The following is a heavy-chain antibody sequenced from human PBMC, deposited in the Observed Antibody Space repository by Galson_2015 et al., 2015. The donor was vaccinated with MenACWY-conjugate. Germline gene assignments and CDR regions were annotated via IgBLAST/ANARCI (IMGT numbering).Heavy chain of an antibody. J-gene: IGHJ4*02. D-gene: IGHD5-18*01. CDR3: ARSLGYSYGYYFDY. CDR2: ITSTSSTK. V-gene: IGHV3-48*04. Sequence: SLRLSCAASGLTFSSYSMTWVRQAPGKGLEWVSYITSTSSTKYYADSVEGRFTISRDNAKNSLYLQMNSLRVEDTAVYYCARSLGYSYGYYFDYWGQGTLVTVSS. CDR1: GLTFSSYS.